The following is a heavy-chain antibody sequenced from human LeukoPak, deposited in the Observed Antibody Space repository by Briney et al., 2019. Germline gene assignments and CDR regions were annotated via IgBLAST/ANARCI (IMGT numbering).Heavy chain of an antibody. Sequence: VASVKVSCKASGYTFTSYGISWVRQAPGQGLEWMGGIIPIFGTANYAQKFQGRVTIIADESTSTAYMELSSLRSEDTAVYYCARESSTRNGMDAWGQGTTVTVSS. CDR3: ARESSTRNGMDA. CDR1: GYTFTSYG. CDR2: IIPIFGTA. J-gene: IGHJ6*02. D-gene: IGHD2-2*01. V-gene: IGHV1-69*13.